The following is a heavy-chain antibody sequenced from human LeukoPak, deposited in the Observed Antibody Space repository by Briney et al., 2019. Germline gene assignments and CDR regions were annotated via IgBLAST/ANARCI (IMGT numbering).Heavy chain of an antibody. J-gene: IGHJ4*02. CDR3: ARGDKYSYGYDY. CDR2: ISSSSSYI. V-gene: IGHV3-21*01. CDR1: GFTFSSYS. Sequence: GGSLRLSCAACGFTFSSYSMNWVRQAPGKGLEWVSSISSSSSYIYYADSVKGRFTISRDSAKNSLYLQMNSLRAEDTAVYYCARGDKYSYGYDYWGQGTLVTVSS. D-gene: IGHD5-18*01.